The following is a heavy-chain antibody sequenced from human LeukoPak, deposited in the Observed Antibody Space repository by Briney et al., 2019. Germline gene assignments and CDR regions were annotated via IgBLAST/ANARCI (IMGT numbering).Heavy chain of an antibody. CDR3: ARSPRMVRAPNWFDP. J-gene: IGHJ5*02. Sequence: PSETLSLTCSVSGGSIRSYYWSWIRQPPGKGLEWIGYIHYSGITNYNPSLKSRVIISVDTSKNQFSLKLSSVTAADTAVYYCARSPRMVRAPNWFDPWGQGTLVTVSS. D-gene: IGHD3-10*01. CDR1: GGSIRSYY. CDR2: IHYSGIT. V-gene: IGHV4-59*01.